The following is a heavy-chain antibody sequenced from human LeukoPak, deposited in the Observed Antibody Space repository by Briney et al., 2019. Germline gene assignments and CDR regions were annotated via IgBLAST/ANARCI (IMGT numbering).Heavy chain of an antibody. CDR1: GFTFSSYG. CDR2: IWHDGSTE. CDR3: ARNDHAYYMDV. Sequence: PGTSLRLSCAASGFTFSSYGMHWVRQAPGKGLEWVAIIWHDGSTEYYTDSVKGRFTISRDNSENTLYLQMDSLRAEDTAVYHCARNDHAYYMDVRGKGTTVTVSS. V-gene: IGHV3-33*01. J-gene: IGHJ6*03. D-gene: IGHD1-1*01.